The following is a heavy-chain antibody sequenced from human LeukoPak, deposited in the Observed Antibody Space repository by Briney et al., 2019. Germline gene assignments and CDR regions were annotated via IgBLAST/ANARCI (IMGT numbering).Heavy chain of an antibody. D-gene: IGHD6-13*01. CDR3: ARDDIAATGPSFDY. CDR2: INPDGSIK. J-gene: IGHJ4*02. Sequence: GGSLRLSCAASRFTFSSYWMMWVRQAPGKGLEWVANINPDGSIKKYVDSVKGRFTISRDNAKNSLYLQMNSLRAEDTAVYYCARDDIAATGPSFDYWGQGTLVTVSS. CDR1: RFTFSSYW. V-gene: IGHV3-7*01.